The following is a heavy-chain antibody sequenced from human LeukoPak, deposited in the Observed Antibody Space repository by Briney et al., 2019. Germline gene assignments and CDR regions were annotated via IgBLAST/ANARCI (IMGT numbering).Heavy chain of an antibody. D-gene: IGHD2-2*02. V-gene: IGHV1-69*04. J-gene: IGHJ4*02. Sequence: ASVKVSCKASGGTFSSYAISWVRQAPGQGLEWMGRIIPILGIANYAQKFQGRVTITADKSTSTAYMELSSLRSEDTAVYCCARDRAGYCSSTSCYKFDYWGQGTLVTVSS. CDR3: ARDRAGYCSSTSCYKFDY. CDR1: GGTFSSYA. CDR2: IIPILGIA.